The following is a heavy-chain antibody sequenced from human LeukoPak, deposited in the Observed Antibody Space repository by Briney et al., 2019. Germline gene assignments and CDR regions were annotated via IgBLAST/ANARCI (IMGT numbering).Heavy chain of an antibody. CDR3: TINLGDY. Sequence: ASVKVSCKVSGYTLTKLSMHWVRLTTGEGLQWMGGFDPEDGETTYAQRFRGRLTMTEDTSADTAYMELSSLRSEDTAIYFCTINLGDYWGQGTLVTVSS. V-gene: IGHV1-24*01. CDR1: GYTLTKLS. CDR2: FDPEDGET. J-gene: IGHJ4*02.